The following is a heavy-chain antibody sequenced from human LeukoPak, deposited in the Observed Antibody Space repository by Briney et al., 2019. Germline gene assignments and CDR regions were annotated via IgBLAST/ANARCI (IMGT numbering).Heavy chain of an antibody. CDR1: GGSFSSEA. V-gene: IGHV1-69*05. Sequence: SVKVSCKAFGGSFSSEAISWVRQAPGQGLEWMGGIIPIFGTANYAQKFQGRVTITTDESTSTAYMEVSSLRSDDTAVYYCARDLGVAPTDYWGQGTLVTVSS. CDR2: IIPIFGTA. J-gene: IGHJ4*02. CDR3: ARDLGVAPTDY. D-gene: IGHD1-26*01.